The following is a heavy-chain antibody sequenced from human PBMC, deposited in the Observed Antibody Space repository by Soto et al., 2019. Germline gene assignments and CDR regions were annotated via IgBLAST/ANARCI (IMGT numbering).Heavy chain of an antibody. D-gene: IGHD6-13*01. CDR1: GGSISSGGYY. J-gene: IGHJ4*02. V-gene: IGHV4-31*03. Sequence: SETLSLTCTVSGGSISSGGYYWSWIRQHPGKGLEWIGYIYYSGSTYYNPSLKSRVTISVDTSKNQFSLKLSSVTAADTAVYYCAREGAAAGIAYFDYWGRGTLVTVSS. CDR3: AREGAAAGIAYFDY. CDR2: IYYSGST.